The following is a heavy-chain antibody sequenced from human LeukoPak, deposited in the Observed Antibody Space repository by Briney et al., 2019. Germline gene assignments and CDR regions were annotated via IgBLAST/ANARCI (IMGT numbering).Heavy chain of an antibody. V-gene: IGHV4-59*01. CDR2: IYYSGST. Sequence: SETLSLTCTVSGGFISSYYWSWIRQPPGKGLEWIGYIYYSGSTNYNPSLKSRVTISVDTSKNQFSLKLSSVTAADTAVYYCARDRNYYDSSGYSLDYWGQGTLVTVSS. J-gene: IGHJ4*02. CDR1: GGFISSYY. CDR3: ARDRNYYDSSGYSLDY. D-gene: IGHD3-22*01.